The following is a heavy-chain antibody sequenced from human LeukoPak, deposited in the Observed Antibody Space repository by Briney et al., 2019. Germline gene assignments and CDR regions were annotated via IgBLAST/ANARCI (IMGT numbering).Heavy chain of an antibody. CDR1: GASISSDAYH. CDR3: ATYYAGRGGSGY. D-gene: IGHD3-10*01. CDR2: SGNT. J-gene: IGHJ4*02. Sequence: SETLSLTCTVSGASISSDAYHWSWIRQPPGKGLEWIGYSGNTDYNPSLNSRVTISVDTSKNQLSLRLSSVTTADTAVYFCATYYAGRGGSGYWGQGTLVTVSS. V-gene: IGHV4-30-4*01.